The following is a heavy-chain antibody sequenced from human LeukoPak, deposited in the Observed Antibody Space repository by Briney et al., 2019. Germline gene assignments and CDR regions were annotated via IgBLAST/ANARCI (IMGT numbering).Heavy chain of an antibody. CDR3: ARVQMMDRNYFDY. Sequence: PGGSLRLSCAASGFTFSSYEMNWVRQAPGKGLEWVSYISSSGSTIYYADSVKGRFTISRDNAKNSLYLQMNSLRAEDTAVYYCARVQMMDRNYFDYWGQGTLVTVSS. CDR1: GFTFSSYE. D-gene: IGHD2-2*03. J-gene: IGHJ4*02. CDR2: ISSSGSTI. V-gene: IGHV3-48*03.